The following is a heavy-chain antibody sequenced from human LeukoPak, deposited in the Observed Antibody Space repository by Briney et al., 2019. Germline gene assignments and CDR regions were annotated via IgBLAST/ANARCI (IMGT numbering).Heavy chain of an antibody. Sequence: GGSLRLSCAASGFTFSSYWMSWVRQAPGKGLEWVANIKQDGSEKYYVDSVKGRFTISRDNSKNTLYLQMNSLRAEDTAVYYCAKTPSYYDSSGYYSFDYWGQGTLVTVSS. V-gene: IGHV3-7*03. CDR3: AKTPSYYDSSGYYSFDY. J-gene: IGHJ4*02. CDR2: IKQDGSEK. CDR1: GFTFSSYW. D-gene: IGHD3-22*01.